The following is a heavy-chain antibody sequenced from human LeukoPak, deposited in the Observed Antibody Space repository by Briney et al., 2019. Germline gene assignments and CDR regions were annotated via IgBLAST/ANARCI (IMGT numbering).Heavy chain of an antibody. CDR2: IYPGDSDT. V-gene: IGHV5-51*01. Sequence: GESLKISCKGSGYSFTSYWIGWVRQMPGKGLEWMGIIYPGDSDTRYSPSFQGQVTISADKSISTAYLQWSSLKASDTAMYYCARQVSGYCSGGSCYAGDQVDYWAQGTLVTVSS. J-gene: IGHJ4*02. D-gene: IGHD2-15*01. CDR3: ARQVSGYCSGGSCYAGDQVDY. CDR1: GYSFTSYW.